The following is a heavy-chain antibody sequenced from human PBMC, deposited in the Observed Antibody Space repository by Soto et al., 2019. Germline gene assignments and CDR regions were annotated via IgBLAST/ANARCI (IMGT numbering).Heavy chain of an antibody. D-gene: IGHD4-4*01. CDR1: GGSIITTSYY. CDR2: VYYSGST. V-gene: IGHV4-39*01. CDR3: ARAPTDYSHDY. J-gene: IGHJ4*02. Sequence: SETMSLTCTVSGGSIITTSYYWGWLRQPPGKGLEWIGSVYYSGSTYYNPSLKSRVTISVDTSMNQFSLMLSSVTAADTAVYFCARAPTDYSHDYWGLGNLVTVSS.